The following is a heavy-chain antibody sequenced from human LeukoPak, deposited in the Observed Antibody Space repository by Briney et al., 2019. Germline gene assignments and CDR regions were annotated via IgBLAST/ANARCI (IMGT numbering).Heavy chain of an antibody. CDR3: ARMGDTAMVPQKNWYFDL. CDR1: GGTFSSYA. CDR2: IIPILGIA. D-gene: IGHD5-18*01. J-gene: IGHJ2*01. V-gene: IGHV1-69*04. Sequence: GASVKVSCKASGGTFSSYAISWVRQAPGQGLEWMGRIIPILGIANYAQKFQGRVTITADKSTSTAYMELSSLRSEDTAVYYCARMGDTAMVPQKNWYFDLWGRGTLVTVSS.